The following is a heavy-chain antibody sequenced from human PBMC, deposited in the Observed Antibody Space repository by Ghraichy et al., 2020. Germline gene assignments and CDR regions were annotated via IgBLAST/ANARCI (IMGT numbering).Heavy chain of an antibody. D-gene: IGHD5-12*01. Sequence: ASVKVSCMASGYTFSDYYIHWVRQAPGQGLEWMGWINPSGDTRFTQKFQGWVTLTRDTSISTASMEMSRLRSDDTAVYFCATEGRSGNDWGKAFDIWGQGTMVTISS. V-gene: IGHV1-2*04. CDR1: GYTFSDYY. CDR2: INPSGDT. CDR3: ATEGRSGNDWGKAFDI. J-gene: IGHJ3*02.